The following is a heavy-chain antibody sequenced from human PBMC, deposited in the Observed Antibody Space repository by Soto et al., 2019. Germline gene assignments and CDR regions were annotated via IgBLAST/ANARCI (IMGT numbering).Heavy chain of an antibody. V-gene: IGHV1-18*01. CDR1: GYSFTTYG. CDR2: ISAYNGNT. Sequence: ASVKVSCKASGYSFTTYGINWVRQAPGQGLEWMGWISAYNGNTNYARKFQGRVTMTTDTSTSTAYMDLRSLTTDDTAVYYCARDTGSYRGSHLLWGQGTLVTVSS. CDR3: ARDTGSYRGSHLL. D-gene: IGHD1-26*01. J-gene: IGHJ4*02.